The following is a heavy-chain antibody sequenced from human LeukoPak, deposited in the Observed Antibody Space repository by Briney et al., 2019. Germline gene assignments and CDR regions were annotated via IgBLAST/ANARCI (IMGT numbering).Heavy chain of an antibody. J-gene: IGHJ5*02. Sequence: GESLKTSLKGSGYRFTSYWIGWVPPIPGKGLEGVVIFYPGDSDTRYCPSFQGQVTISADKSISTAYLQWSSLKASDTAMYYCARTGVPAVPLSWFDPWGQGTLVTVSS. CDR1: GYRFTSYW. V-gene: IGHV5-51*01. CDR3: ARTGVPAVPLSWFDP. D-gene: IGHD2-2*01. CDR2: FYPGDSDT.